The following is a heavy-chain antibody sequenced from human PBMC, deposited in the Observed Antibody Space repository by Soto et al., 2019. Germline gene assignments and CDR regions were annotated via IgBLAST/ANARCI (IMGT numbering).Heavy chain of an antibody. Sequence: QVQLVESVGGVVQPGRSLRLSCAASGFTFSSYGMHWVRQAPGKGLEWVAVIWYDGSNKYYADSVKGRFTISRDNSKNTLYLQMNSLRAEDTAVYYCARDRGDSSGWYYFDYWGQGTLVTVSS. V-gene: IGHV3-33*01. CDR1: GFTFSSYG. J-gene: IGHJ4*02. D-gene: IGHD6-19*01. CDR2: IWYDGSNK. CDR3: ARDRGDSSGWYYFDY.